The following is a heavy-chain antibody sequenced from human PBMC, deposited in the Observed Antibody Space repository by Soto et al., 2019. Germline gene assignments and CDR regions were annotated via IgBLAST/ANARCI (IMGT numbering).Heavy chain of an antibody. CDR1: GGSISSYY. V-gene: IGHV4-59*01. J-gene: IGHJ6*03. Sequence: QVQLQESGPGLVKPSETLSLTCTVSGGSISSYYWSWIRQPPGKGLEWIGYIYYSGSTNYNPSLKSRVTISVDTSKNQCSLKLSSVTAADTAVYYCASMTTGSLYDYYYYYMDVWGKGTTVTVSS. CDR2: IYYSGST. D-gene: IGHD4-4*01. CDR3: ASMTTGSLYDYYYYYMDV.